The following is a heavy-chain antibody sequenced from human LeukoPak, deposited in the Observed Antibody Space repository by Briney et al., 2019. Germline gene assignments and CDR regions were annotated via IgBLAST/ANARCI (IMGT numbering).Heavy chain of an antibody. CDR3: ARFGGSGDTRGYFDN. D-gene: IGHD2-15*01. J-gene: IGHJ4*02. V-gene: IGHV4-4*07. CDR2: IYNGGST. CDR1: GSSISNYY. Sequence: SETLSLTCIVSGSSISNYYWSWIRQPAGKGPEWIGRIYNGGSTNYNSSLRSRITMSLDTSKNQFSLKLTSVTAADTPVYYCARFGGSGDTRGYFDNWGQGTLVTVSS.